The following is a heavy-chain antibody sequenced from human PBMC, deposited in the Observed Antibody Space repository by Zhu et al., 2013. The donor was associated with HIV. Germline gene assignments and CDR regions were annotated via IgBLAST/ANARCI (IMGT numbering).Heavy chain of an antibody. V-gene: IGHV1-2*02. D-gene: IGHD5-12*01. CDR1: GYTFTGYY. CDR3: ARVSRGGYSGYDTFDY. CDR2: INPNSGGT. J-gene: IGHJ4*02. Sequence: QVQLVQSGAEVKKPGASVKVSCKASGYTFTGYYLHWVRQAPGQGLEWMGWINPNSGGTNYAQKFQGRVTMTRDTSTSTVYMELSSLRSEDTAVYYCARVSRGGYSGYDTFDYWGQGTLVTVSS.